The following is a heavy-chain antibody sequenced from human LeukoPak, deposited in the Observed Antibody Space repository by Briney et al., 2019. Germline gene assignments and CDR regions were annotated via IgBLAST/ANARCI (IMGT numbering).Heavy chain of an antibody. CDR2: IYYSGST. CDR1: GGSISSYH. V-gene: IGHV4-59*08. CDR3: ARHSSGYLSYFDY. D-gene: IGHD3-22*01. Sequence: PSETLSLTCTVSGGSISSYHWSWIRQPPGKGLEWIGNIYYSGSTNYNPSLKSRVTISLDTSKNQFSLKVSSVTAADTAGYYCARHSSGYLSYFDYWGQGTLVPVSS. J-gene: IGHJ4*02.